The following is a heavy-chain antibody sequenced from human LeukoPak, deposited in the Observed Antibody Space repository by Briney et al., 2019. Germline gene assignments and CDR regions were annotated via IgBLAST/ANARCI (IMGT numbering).Heavy chain of an antibody. CDR1: GGSISSYY. J-gene: IGHJ6*02. CDR3: ASSDILTGPSFYYYGMDV. V-gene: IGHV4-59*08. D-gene: IGHD3-9*01. Sequence: PSETLSLTCTVSGGSISSYYWGWIRQPPGKGLEWIGYIYYSGSTNCNPSLKSRVTISVDTSKNQFSLKLSSVTAADTAVYYCASSDILTGPSFYYYGMDVWGQGTTVTVSS. CDR2: IYYSGST.